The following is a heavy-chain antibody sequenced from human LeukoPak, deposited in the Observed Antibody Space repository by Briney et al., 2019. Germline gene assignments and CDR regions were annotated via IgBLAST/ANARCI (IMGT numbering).Heavy chain of an antibody. D-gene: IGHD3-10*01. J-gene: IGHJ4*02. Sequence: GGSLRLSCAASGFTFNTYTMNWARQAPGKGLEWVSYISGSSGIIDYADSVRGRFTISRDNAKNSLYLQMNSLRAEDTAVYYCAKDQDYYGSGSYFDYWGQGTLVTVSS. CDR2: ISGSSGII. CDR1: GFTFNTYT. V-gene: IGHV3-48*01. CDR3: AKDQDYYGSGSYFDY.